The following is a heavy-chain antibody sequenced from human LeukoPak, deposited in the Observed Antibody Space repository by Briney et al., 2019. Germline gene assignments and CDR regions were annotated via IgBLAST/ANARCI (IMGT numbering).Heavy chain of an antibody. V-gene: IGHV4-34*01. J-gene: IGHJ5*02. Sequence: PSETLSLTCAVYGGSFSGYYWSWIREPPRKGLEWIGEINHSGSTNYNPSLKSRVTISVDTSKNQFSLKLSSVTAADTAVYYCARSYSSSWSWFDPWGQGTLVTVSS. CDR1: GGSFSGYY. CDR3: ARSYSSSWSWFDP. D-gene: IGHD6-13*01. CDR2: INHSGST.